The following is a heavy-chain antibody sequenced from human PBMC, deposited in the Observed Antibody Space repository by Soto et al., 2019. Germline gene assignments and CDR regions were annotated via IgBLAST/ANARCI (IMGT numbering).Heavy chain of an antibody. D-gene: IGHD3-22*01. Sequence: GGSLRLSCAASGFTFSSYSMNWVRQAPGKGLEWVSYISSSSSTIYYADSVKGRFTISRDNAKNSLYLQMNSLRDEDTAVYYCARKGAMIVAPPRYYYYGMDVWGQGTTVTVAS. J-gene: IGHJ6*02. CDR2: ISSSSSTI. V-gene: IGHV3-48*02. CDR3: ARKGAMIVAPPRYYYYGMDV. CDR1: GFTFSSYS.